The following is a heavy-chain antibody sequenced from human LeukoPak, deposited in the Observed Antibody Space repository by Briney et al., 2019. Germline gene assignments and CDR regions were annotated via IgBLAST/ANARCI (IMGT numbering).Heavy chain of an antibody. CDR3: ARFSRSSTPVY. J-gene: IGHJ4*02. CDR1: GFTFSNYW. Sequence: GGSLRLSCAASGFTFSNYWMSWVRRAPGKGLDWVANIKQDGSEKNYVDSVKGRFIVSRDNAKNSLYLQMNSLRAEDTAVYYCARFSRSSTPVYWGQGTLVTVSS. V-gene: IGHV3-7*01. CDR2: IKQDGSEK. D-gene: IGHD6-6*01.